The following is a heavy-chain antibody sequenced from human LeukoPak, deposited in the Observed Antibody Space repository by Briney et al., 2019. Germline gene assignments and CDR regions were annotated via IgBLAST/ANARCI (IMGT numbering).Heavy chain of an antibody. Sequence: PSETLSLTCTASGGSISSCYWSWIRQPPGKGLEWIGYINNRGSNTNYNPSLKSRVTISVDTSKNQFSLKLRSVTAADTAVYYCARDRPGIAVAGDAFDIWGQGTMVTVSS. CDR3: ARDRPGIAVAGDAFDI. CDR2: INNRGSNT. V-gene: IGHV4-59*01. D-gene: IGHD6-19*01. CDR1: GGSISSCY. J-gene: IGHJ3*02.